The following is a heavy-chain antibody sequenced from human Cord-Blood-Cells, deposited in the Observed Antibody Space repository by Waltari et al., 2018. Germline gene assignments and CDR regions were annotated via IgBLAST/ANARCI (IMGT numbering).Heavy chain of an antibody. V-gene: IGHV1-69*04. CDR2: IIPILGIA. J-gene: IGHJ4*02. CDR3: ARASVAYDSSGYWF. Sequence: QVQLVQSGAEVKKPGSSVKVSCKASGGTFSSYAISWVRQAPGQGLEWMGGIIPILGIAKYAKKVEGRGTITADESTSTAYMELSSLRSEDTAVYYCARASVAYDSSGYWFWGQGTLVTVSS. CDR1: GGTFSSYA. D-gene: IGHD3-22*01.